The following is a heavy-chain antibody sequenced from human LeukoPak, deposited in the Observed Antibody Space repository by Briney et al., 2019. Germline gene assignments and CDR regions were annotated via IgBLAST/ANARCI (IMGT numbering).Heavy chain of an antibody. CDR2: INHSGST. J-gene: IGHJ4*02. V-gene: IGHV4-34*01. D-gene: IGHD3-22*01. Sequence: TSETLSLTCAVYGGSFRNYYWSWIRQPPGKGLEWIGEINHSGSTKYNPSLKSRVTISVDRSKNQFSLKLSSVTAADTAVYYCARGPDFYDSSGYYPIWGQGTLVTVSS. CDR3: ARGPDFYDSSGYYPI. CDR1: GGSFRNYY.